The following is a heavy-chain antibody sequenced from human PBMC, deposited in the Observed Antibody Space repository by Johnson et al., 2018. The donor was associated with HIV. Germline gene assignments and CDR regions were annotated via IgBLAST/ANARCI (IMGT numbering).Heavy chain of an antibody. Sequence: VQLMESGGGVVRPGGSLRLSCAASGFIFDDYGMSWVRKAPGKGLEWVAVIPYDGSNKYYADSVKGRFTISRDNSKNTLYLQMNSLRAEDTAVYYCAKTIVVVTADAFDIWGQGTMVTVSS. D-gene: IGHD2-21*02. CDR3: AKTIVVVTADAFDI. V-gene: IGHV3-30*02. CDR1: GFIFDDYG. CDR2: IPYDGSNK. J-gene: IGHJ3*02.